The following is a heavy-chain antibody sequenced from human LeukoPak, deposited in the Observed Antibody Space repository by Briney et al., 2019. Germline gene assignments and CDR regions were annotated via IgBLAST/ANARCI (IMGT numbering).Heavy chain of an antibody. CDR3: ARVQVVGTVDAFDI. V-gene: IGHV3-74*01. J-gene: IGHJ3*02. CDR1: GFTFSNYW. Sequence: GGSLRLSCPASGFTFSNYWMHWVRQAPGKGLAWVSRINIGGSVRSHADSVKGRFTISRDNAKNTLYLQMNSLRAEDTAVYYCARVQVVGTVDAFDIWGQGTMVTVSS. D-gene: IGHD1-26*01. CDR2: INIGGSVR.